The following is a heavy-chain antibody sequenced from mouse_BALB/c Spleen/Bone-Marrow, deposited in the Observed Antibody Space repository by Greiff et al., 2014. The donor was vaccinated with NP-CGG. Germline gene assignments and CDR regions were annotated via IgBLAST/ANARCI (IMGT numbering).Heavy chain of an antibody. CDR1: GYAISGYW. Sequence: QVQLQQSGAELVRPGSSVKISCKASGYAISGYWMNWVKQRPGQGLEWIGRIYPGDDDTIYNGKFKGKATLTADKSSNTAYMQLSSLTSEDSAVYLCAREDYGNSWFAYWGQGTLVTVSA. CDR2: IYPGDDDT. D-gene: IGHD2-1*01. V-gene: IGHV1-80*01. CDR3: AREDYGNSWFAY. J-gene: IGHJ3*01.